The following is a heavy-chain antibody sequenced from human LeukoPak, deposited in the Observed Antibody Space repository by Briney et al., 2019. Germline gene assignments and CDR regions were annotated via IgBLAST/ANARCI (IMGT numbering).Heavy chain of an antibody. CDR3: AKGGASSSWFPSYYYMDV. CDR2: IQYDGSIK. D-gene: IGHD6-13*01. Sequence: GGSLRLSCAASTFSFSTYGMHWVRQAPGKGLEWVAFIQYDGSIKLYGDSVKGRFTISRDNSKNTLYLQMNSLRAEDTAVYYCAKGGASSSWFPSYYYMDVWGKGTTVTISS. CDR1: TFSFSTYG. J-gene: IGHJ6*03. V-gene: IGHV3-30*02.